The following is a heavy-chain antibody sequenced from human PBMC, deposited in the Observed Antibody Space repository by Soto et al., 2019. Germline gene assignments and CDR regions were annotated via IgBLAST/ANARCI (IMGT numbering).Heavy chain of an antibody. CDR1: GFTFSSYA. CDR3: ARDPVTIFGVVIPDPYYYCGMDV. D-gene: IGHD3-3*01. V-gene: IGHV3-30-3*01. Sequence: QVQLVESGGGVVQPGRSLRLSCAASGFTFSSYAMHWVRQAPGKGLEWVAVISYDGSNKYYADSVKGRFTISRDNSKNTLYLQMKSLRAEDTAVYYCARDPVTIFGVVIPDPYYYCGMDVWGQGTTVTVSS. J-gene: IGHJ6*02. CDR2: ISYDGSNK.